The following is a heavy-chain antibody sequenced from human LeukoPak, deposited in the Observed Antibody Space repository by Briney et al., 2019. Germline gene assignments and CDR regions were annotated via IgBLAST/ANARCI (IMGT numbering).Heavy chain of an antibody. Sequence: SETLSLTCTVSGDSISSYFWSWIRQPPGKGLEWIGFIHYSGSTNYNPSLRSRVTISVDTSKDQFSLKLSSVTAADTAVYYCARYRSTVTHDGFDIWGQGTMVTVSS. V-gene: IGHV4-59*08. D-gene: IGHD4-17*01. CDR2: IHYSGST. CDR3: ARYRSTVTHDGFDI. CDR1: GDSISSYF. J-gene: IGHJ3*02.